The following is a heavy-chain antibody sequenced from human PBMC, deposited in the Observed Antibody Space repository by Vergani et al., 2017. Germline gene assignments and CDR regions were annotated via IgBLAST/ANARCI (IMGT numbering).Heavy chain of an antibody. V-gene: IGHV4-34*01. CDR3: GGSSGWYDYYYYMDV. Sequence: QVQLQQWGAGLLKPSETLSLTCAVYGGSFSGYYWSWIRQPPGKGLEWIGEINHSGSTNYNPSLKSRVTISVDTSKNQFSLKLSSVTAADTAVYYCGGSSGWYDYYYYMDVWGKGP. CDR2: INHSGST. CDR1: GGSFSGYY. J-gene: IGHJ6*03. D-gene: IGHD6-19*01.